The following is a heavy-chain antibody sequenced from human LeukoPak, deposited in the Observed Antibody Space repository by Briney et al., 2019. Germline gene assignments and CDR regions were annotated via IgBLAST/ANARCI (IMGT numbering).Heavy chain of an antibody. D-gene: IGHD3-16*02. V-gene: IGHV1-2*02. CDR2: INPNSGGT. CDR1: GYTFTGYY. J-gene: IGHJ4*02. Sequence: GASVKVSCKASGYTFTGYYIHWVRQAPGQGLEWMGWINPNSGGTNYAQKFQGRVTMTRDTSISTAYMELSRLRSDDTAVYYCARDLRNHPQSSYYDYVWGSYRNKGGFDYWGQGTLVTVSS. CDR3: ARDLRNHPQSSYYDYVWGSYRNKGGFDY.